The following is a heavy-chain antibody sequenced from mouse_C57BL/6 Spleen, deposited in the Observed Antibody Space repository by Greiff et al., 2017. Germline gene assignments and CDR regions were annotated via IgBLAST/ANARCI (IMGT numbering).Heavy chain of an antibody. CDR2: IRNKANGYTT. D-gene: IGHD2-1*01. J-gene: IGHJ4*01. CDR3: ARNYGNYVGYAMDY. Sequence: EVKLEESGGGLVQPGGSLSLSCAASGFTFTDYYMSWVRQPPGKALEWLGFIRNKANGYTTEYSASVKGRFTISRDNSQSILYLQMNALRAEDSATYYCARNYGNYVGYAMDYWGQGTSVTVSS. CDR1: GFTFTDYY. V-gene: IGHV7-3*01.